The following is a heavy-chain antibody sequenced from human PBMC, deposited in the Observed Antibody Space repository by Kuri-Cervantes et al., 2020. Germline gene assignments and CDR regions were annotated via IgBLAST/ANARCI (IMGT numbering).Heavy chain of an antibody. CDR2: INHSGST. V-gene: IGHV4-34*01. D-gene: IGHD5-18*01. CDR1: GGSFSGYF. Sequence: SETLSLTCAVYGGSFSGYFWSWIRQPPGKGLEWIGEINHSGSTNYNPSLKSRVTISVDKSKNQFSLKLSSVTAADTAVYYCELTDTAMIPAYFFDYWGQGTLVTVSS. J-gene: IGHJ4*02. CDR3: ELTDTAMIPAYFFDY.